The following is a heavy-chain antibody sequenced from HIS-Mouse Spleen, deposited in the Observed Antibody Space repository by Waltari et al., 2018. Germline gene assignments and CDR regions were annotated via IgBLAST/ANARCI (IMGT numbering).Heavy chain of an antibody. Sequence: QLQLQESGPGLVKPSETLSLTCPVSGGSISSSSHSLGWIRQPPGKGLEWIGSIYYSGSTYYNPSLKSRVTISVDTSKNQFSLKLSSVTAADTAVYYCAREIPYSSSWYDWYFDLWGRGTLVTVSS. CDR1: GGSISSSSHS. D-gene: IGHD6-13*01. CDR3: AREIPYSSSWYDWYFDL. V-gene: IGHV4-39*07. J-gene: IGHJ2*01. CDR2: IYYSGST.